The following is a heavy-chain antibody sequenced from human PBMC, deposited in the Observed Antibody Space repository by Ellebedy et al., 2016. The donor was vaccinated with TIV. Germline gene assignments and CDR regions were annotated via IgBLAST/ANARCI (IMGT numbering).Heavy chain of an antibody. Sequence: PGGSLRLSCTASGFTFSSSAMNWVRQAPGKGLEWVSDINYSGEVTNYADSVRGRFTISRDNSKNTLYLHMNSLRAEDTAVYYCAKRIRDCRVGSCHWGQGTLVTVSS. D-gene: IGHD2-15*01. CDR2: INYSGEVT. V-gene: IGHV3-23*01. CDR3: AKRIRDCRVGSCH. J-gene: IGHJ1*01. CDR1: GFTFSSSA.